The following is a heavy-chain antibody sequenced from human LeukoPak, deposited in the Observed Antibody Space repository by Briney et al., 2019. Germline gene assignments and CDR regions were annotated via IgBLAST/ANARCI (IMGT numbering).Heavy chain of an antibody. CDR2: INPSGGST. CDR1: GYTFTSYY. D-gene: IGHD6-13*01. V-gene: IGHV1-46*01. CDR3: ARGGDIAAAGDWFDP. J-gene: IGHJ5*02. Sequence: ASVKVSCKASGYTFTSYYMHWVRQAPGQGLEWMGIINPSGGSTSYAQKFQGRVTMTRDMSTSTVYMELSSLRSEDTAVYYCARGGDIAAAGDWFDPWGQGTLVTVSS.